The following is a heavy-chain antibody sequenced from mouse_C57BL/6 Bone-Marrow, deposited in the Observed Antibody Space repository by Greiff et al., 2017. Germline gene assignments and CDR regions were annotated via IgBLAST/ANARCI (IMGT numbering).Heavy chain of an antibody. D-gene: IGHD1-1*01. CDR2: IYPRSGNT. CDR3: APYYYGSSSYFDV. Sequence: VKLLESGAELARPGASVKLSCKASGYTFTSYGISWVKQRTGQGLEWIGEIYPRSGNTYYNEKFKGKATLTADKSSSTAYMELRSLTSEDSAVYFCAPYYYGSSSYFDVWGKGTTLTVSS. J-gene: IGHJ2*01. CDR1: GYTFTSYG. V-gene: IGHV1-81*01.